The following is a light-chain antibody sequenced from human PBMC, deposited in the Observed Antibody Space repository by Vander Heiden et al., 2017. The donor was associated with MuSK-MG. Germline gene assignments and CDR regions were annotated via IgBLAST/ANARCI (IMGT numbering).Light chain of an antibody. Sequence: IVLTQSPPTLSLSPGERVILSCRASQSIDNFLAWYQQKPGQPPRLIIYDTSYRAKGIPARFSASGSGTDFTLTISSREPDDFAVYYCQQRDTWPPYAFGQGTKLEIK. CDR2: DTS. J-gene: IGKJ2*01. CDR1: QSIDNF. V-gene: IGKV3-11*01. CDR3: QQRDTWPPYA.